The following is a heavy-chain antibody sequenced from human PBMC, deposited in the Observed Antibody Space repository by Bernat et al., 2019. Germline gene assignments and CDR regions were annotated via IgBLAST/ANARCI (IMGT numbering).Heavy chain of an antibody. Sequence: QVQLVESGGGVVQPGRSLRLSCAASGFTFSSYAMHWVRQAPGKGLEWVAVISYDGSNKYYADSVKGRFTISRDNSKNTLYLQMNSLRAEDTAVYYCARVPLSYDILTGYYIPYGMDVWGQGTTVTVSS. CDR1: GFTFSSYA. V-gene: IGHV3-30-3*01. J-gene: IGHJ6*02. CDR3: ARVPLSYDILTGYYIPYGMDV. D-gene: IGHD3-9*01. CDR2: ISYDGSNK.